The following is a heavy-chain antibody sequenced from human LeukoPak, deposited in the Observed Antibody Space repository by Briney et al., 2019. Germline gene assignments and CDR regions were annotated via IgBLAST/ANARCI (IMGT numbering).Heavy chain of an antibody. CDR3: ARDSAFRGSGQSCFDY. J-gene: IGHJ4*02. Sequence: GGSLRLSCAVAGFTFSSNGMGWGRQAPGKGLEWVAGIWKEGSKNYYADSVKGRFTISRNTSKSTLYLQLNSLRAEDTAVYYCARDSAFRGSGQSCFDYWGQGTLVTVSS. V-gene: IGHV3-33*01. CDR1: GFTFSSNG. CDR2: IWKEGSKN. D-gene: IGHD3-10*01.